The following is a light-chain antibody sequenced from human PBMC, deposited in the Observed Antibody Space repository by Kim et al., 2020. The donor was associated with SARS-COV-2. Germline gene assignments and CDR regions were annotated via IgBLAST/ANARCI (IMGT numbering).Light chain of an antibody. V-gene: IGKV3-20*01. J-gene: IGKJ2*01. CDR2: NVS. CDR1: QSVYSRS. CDR3: QKYGSSQYT. Sequence: EIVMTQSPGTLSLSPGERVTLSCRASQSVYSRSWAWYQQKPGQAPRLVIYNVSIRAAVIPDRFSGGGSGTDFTITSARLEPEDLAVYHCQKYGSSQYTFGQGTKLEI.